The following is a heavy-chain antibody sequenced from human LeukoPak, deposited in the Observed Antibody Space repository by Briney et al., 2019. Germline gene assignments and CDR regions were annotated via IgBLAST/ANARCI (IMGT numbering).Heavy chain of an antibody. CDR2: ISAYNGNT. Sequence: GASVKVSCKASGYTFTSYGITWVRQAPGQGLEWLGWISAYNGNTNYAQNLQGRVTMTTDTSTSTAYMELRSLRSDDTAVYYCARVASRNAFDIWGQGTMVTVSS. J-gene: IGHJ3*02. D-gene: IGHD2-2*01. CDR3: ARVASRNAFDI. CDR1: GYTFTSYG. V-gene: IGHV1-18*01.